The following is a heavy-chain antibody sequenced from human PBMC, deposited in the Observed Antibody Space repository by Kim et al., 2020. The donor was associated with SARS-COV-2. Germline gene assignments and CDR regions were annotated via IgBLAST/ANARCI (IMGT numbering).Heavy chain of an antibody. Sequence: SLKSRVTISVDTSKNQFSLKLSSVTAADTAVYYCARADTIFGVVITSFDYWGQGTLVTVSS. J-gene: IGHJ4*02. V-gene: IGHV4-31*02. D-gene: IGHD3-3*01. CDR3: ARADTIFGVVITSFDY.